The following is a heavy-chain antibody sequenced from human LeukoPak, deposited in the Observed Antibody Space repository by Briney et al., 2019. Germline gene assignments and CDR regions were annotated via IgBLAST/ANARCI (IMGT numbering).Heavy chain of an antibody. D-gene: IGHD6-19*01. Sequence: SSETLSLTCAVYGGSFSGYYWSWIRQPPGKGLEWIGEINHSGSTNYNPSLKSRVTISVDTSKNQFSLKLSSVTAADTAVYYCARLIRGSSVAGTLDYWGQGTLVTVSS. J-gene: IGHJ4*02. CDR1: GGSFSGYY. V-gene: IGHV4-34*01. CDR2: INHSGST. CDR3: ARLIRGSSVAGTLDY.